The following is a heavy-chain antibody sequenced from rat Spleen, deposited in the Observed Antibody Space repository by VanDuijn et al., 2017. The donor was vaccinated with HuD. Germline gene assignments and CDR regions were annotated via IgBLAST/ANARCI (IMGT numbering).Heavy chain of an antibody. V-gene: IGHV5-22*01. CDR1: GLNFSDYY. D-gene: IGHD1-1*01. CDR3: ARHPPYYNRGDRFGF. J-gene: IGHJ3*01. Sequence: EVQLVESGGGLVQPGRSMKLSCAASGLNFSDYYMAWVRQAPKKGLEWVASISHEGSSTYYGDSVKGRFTISRDNAKSTLSLQMNSLRSEDPATYFCARHPPYYNRGDRFGFWGQGTLVTVSS. CDR2: ISHEGSST.